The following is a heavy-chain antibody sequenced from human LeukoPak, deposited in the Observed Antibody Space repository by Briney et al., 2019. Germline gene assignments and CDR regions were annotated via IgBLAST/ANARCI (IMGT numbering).Heavy chain of an antibody. CDR2: IYYSGST. J-gene: IGHJ6*02. V-gene: IGHV4-59*01. CDR3: ARAYSSGWYHRTYGMDV. CDR1: GGSISSYY. Sequence: SETLSLTCTVSGGSISSYYWSWIRQPPGKGLEWIGYIYYSGSTNYNPSLKSRVTISVDTSKNQFSLKLSSVTAADTAVYYCARAYSSGWYHRTYGMDVWGQGTTVTVSS. D-gene: IGHD6-19*01.